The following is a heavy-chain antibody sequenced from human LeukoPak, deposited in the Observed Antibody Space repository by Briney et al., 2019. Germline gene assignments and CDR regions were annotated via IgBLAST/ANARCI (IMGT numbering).Heavy chain of an antibody. CDR1: GNSISSGDNY. D-gene: IGHD5-24*01. Sequence: SQTLSLTCTVSGNSISSGDNYWSWIRQPAGKGLEWIGRIYTSGSTNYNPSLKSRVTISGDTSKNQFSLRLSSVTAADTAVYYGARGRDGYNFLNRGEYYYFDYWGQGTLVTVSS. J-gene: IGHJ4*02. CDR2: IYTSGST. V-gene: IGHV4-61*02. CDR3: ARGRDGYNFLNRGEYYYFDY.